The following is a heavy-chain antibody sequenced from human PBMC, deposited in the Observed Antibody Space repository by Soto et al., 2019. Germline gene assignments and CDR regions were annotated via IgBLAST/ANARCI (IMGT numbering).Heavy chain of an antibody. V-gene: IGHV4-4*07. CDR3: ARDGDTAGDL. CDR1: GASFTCCS. D-gene: IGHD3-3*01. J-gene: IGHJ5*02. Sequence: QVQLQESGPGLVKPSETLSLTSTVSGASFTCCSWSWIRQPAGKGLEWIGRFYSTYSSIYNPNLTSRVTISLDTSKNELSLKVASVTAADTAVYYCARDGDTAGDLWGQGTLVTVSS. CDR2: FYSTYSS.